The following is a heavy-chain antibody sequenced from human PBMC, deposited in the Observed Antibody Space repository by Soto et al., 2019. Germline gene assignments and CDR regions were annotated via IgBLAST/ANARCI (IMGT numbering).Heavy chain of an antibody. CDR2: IGTAGDT. D-gene: IGHD6-19*01. CDR3: ARGSSVRGGEYYYMDV. J-gene: IGHJ6*03. CDR1: GFTFSSYD. Sequence: EVQLVESGGGLVQPGGSLRLSCAASGFTFSSYDMHWVRQATGKGLEWVSAIGTAGDTYYPGSVKGRFTISRENAKNSLYLQMNSLRAGDTAVYYCARGSSVRGGEYYYMDVWGKGTTVTVSS. V-gene: IGHV3-13*01.